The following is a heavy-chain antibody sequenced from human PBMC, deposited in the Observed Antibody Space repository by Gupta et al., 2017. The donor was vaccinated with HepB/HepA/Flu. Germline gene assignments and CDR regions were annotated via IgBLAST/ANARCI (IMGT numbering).Heavy chain of an antibody. V-gene: IGHV3-23*01. J-gene: IGHJ6*03. CDR2: IGSDMRP. Sequence: VQRLESGVGLVQPGGSLRLSCAVSGFTIGGLGMSWVRQAPGKGLEWVSGIGSDMRPHYADSVGGRFTISRDNSKNMLFLQMNSLRAEDTAVYYCAKDLHFWSGMDVWGKGTTVTVSS. CDR1: GFTIGGLG. CDR3: AKDLHFWSGMDV. D-gene: IGHD3-3*02.